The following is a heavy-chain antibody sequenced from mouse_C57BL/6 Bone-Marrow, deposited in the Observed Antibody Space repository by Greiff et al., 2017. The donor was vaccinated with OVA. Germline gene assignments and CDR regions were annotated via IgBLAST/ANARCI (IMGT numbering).Heavy chain of an antibody. V-gene: IGHV1-64*01. CDR2: IHPNSGST. CDR1: GYTFTSYW. Sequence: QVQLQQPGAELVKPGASVKLSCKASGYTFTSYWMRWVKQRPGQGLEWIGMIHPNSGSTNYHEKFKSKATLTVDKSSSTAYIQLSSLTSEDSAVYYCARGGDYDRFAYWGQGTLVTVSA. J-gene: IGHJ3*01. D-gene: IGHD2-4*01. CDR3: ARGGDYDRFAY.